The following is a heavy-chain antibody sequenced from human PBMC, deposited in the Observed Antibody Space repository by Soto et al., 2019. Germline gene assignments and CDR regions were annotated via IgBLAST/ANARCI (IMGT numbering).Heavy chain of an antibody. V-gene: IGHV4-4*02. CDR3: ARSRRRPMDV. CDR1: GGSIINNDW. J-gene: IGHJ6*02. Sequence: QVQLQESGPGLVMPSGTLSLTCTVSGGSIINNDWWNWVRQPPGKGLEWIGEIYYTGTANYNPSLPSRVTISLNKSKKQFSLRLSSVTAADTAVYYCARSRRRPMDVWGQGTTVTVAS. D-gene: IGHD6-6*01. CDR2: IYYTGTA.